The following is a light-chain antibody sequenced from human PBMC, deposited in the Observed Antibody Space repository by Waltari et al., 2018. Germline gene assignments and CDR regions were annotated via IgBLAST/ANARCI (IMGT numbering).Light chain of an antibody. CDR2: ANS. V-gene: IGLV1-44*01. Sequence: QSVVTQPPSASGTPGQRVTLSCSGSNSNIGSDIVNWYQQFPGTAPKLLTDANSQRCSGVPGRFSASRSRTSAALVISGLQAEDEADYYCATWDASLETWGFGGGTKVTVL. CDR1: NSNIGSDI. CDR3: ATWDASLETWG. J-gene: IGLJ3*02.